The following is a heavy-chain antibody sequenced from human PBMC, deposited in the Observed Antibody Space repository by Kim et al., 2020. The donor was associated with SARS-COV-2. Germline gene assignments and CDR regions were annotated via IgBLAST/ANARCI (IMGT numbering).Heavy chain of an antibody. CDR3: ARARGWYWVYFDY. CDR1: GGSISSSNW. V-gene: IGHV4-4*02. Sequence: SETLSLTCAVSGGSISSSNWWSWVRQPPGKGLEWIGEIYHSGSTNYNPSLKSRVTISVDKSKNQFSLKLSSVTAADTAVYYCARARGWYWVYFDYWGQGTLVTVSS. D-gene: IGHD6-19*01. CDR2: IYHSGST. J-gene: IGHJ4*02.